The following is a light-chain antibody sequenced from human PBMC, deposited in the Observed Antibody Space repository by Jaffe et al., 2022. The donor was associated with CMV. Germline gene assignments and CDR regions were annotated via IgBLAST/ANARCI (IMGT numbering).Light chain of an antibody. CDR3: QQRSNWPRT. Sequence: EIVLTQSPATLSLSPGERATLSCSASQSVSSNLAWYQQKPGQAPRLLIYGASTRATGIPARFSGSGSGTDFTLTISSLEPEDFAVYYCQQRSNWPRTFGGGTKVEIK. V-gene: IGKV3-11*01. J-gene: IGKJ4*01. CDR1: QSVSSN. CDR2: GAS.